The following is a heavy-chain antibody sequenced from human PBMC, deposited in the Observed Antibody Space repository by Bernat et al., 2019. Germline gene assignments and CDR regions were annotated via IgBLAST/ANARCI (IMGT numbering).Heavy chain of an antibody. CDR3: AREEQQLVLLGFDY. D-gene: IGHD6-13*01. CDR2: ISYDGSNK. Sequence: QVQLVESGGGVVQPGRSLRLSCAASGFTFSSYAMHWVRQAPGKGLEWVAVISYDGSNKYYADSVEGRFTISRDNSKNTLYLQMNSLRAEDTAVYYCAREEQQLVLLGFDYWGQGTLVTVSS. V-gene: IGHV3-30-3*01. J-gene: IGHJ4*02. CDR1: GFTFSSYA.